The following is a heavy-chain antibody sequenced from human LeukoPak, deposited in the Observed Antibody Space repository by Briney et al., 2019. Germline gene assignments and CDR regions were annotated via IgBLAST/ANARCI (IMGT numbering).Heavy chain of an antibody. Sequence: SQTLSLTCTVSGGSISTYYWTWIRQPPGKGLEWIGYIYYSGSTNYNPSLKSRVTISVDTSKNQFSLKLSSVTAADTAVYYYAAYGSGSYRDFDSWGQGTLVTVSS. V-gene: IGHV4-59*08. CDR2: IYYSGST. D-gene: IGHD3-10*01. CDR3: AAYGSGSYRDFDS. J-gene: IGHJ4*02. CDR1: GGSISTYY.